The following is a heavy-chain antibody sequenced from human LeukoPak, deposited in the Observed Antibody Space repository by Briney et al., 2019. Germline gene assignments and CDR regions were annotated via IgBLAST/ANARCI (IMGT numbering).Heavy chain of an antibody. J-gene: IGHJ3*01. CDR1: GFTFSSYA. V-gene: IGHV3-23*01. Sequence: QTGGSLRLSCAASGFTFSSYAMSWVRQAPGKGLEWVSAISGSGGSTYYADSVKGRFTISRDNAKNSLYLQMSSLRAEDTAFYYCTKARFGDYDAFDFWGQGTMVTVSS. D-gene: IGHD4-17*01. CDR3: TKARFGDYDAFDF. CDR2: ISGSGGST.